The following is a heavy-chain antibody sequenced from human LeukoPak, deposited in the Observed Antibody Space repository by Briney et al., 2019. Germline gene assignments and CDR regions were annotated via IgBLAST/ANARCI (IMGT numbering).Heavy chain of an antibody. CDR3: ARRGGRLNYFDY. Sequence: GESLKISCMGSGYNFSTYWIGWVRQMPGKGLEWMGIIYPGDSDTRYSPSFQGHVTISADKSISTAYLQWRSLRASDTAIYYCARRGGRLNYFDYWGQGTLVTVPS. CDR1: GYNFSTYW. J-gene: IGHJ4*02. D-gene: IGHD1-26*01. V-gene: IGHV5-51*01. CDR2: IYPGDSDT.